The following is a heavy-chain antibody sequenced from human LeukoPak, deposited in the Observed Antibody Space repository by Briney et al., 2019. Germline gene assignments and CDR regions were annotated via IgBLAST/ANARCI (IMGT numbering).Heavy chain of an antibody. Sequence: ASVKVSCKASGYTFTSYDINWVRQATGQGLEWMGRMNPNSGNTGYAQKFQGRVTMTRNTSISTAYMELSSLRSEDTAVYYCARGAIAAAGHRDYWGQGTLVTVSS. J-gene: IGHJ4*02. V-gene: IGHV1-8*01. CDR2: MNPNSGNT. CDR3: ARGAIAAAGHRDY. CDR1: GYTFTSYD. D-gene: IGHD6-13*01.